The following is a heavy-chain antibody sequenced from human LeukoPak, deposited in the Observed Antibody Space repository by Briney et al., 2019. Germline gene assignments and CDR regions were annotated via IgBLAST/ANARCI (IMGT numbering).Heavy chain of an antibody. J-gene: IGHJ4*02. D-gene: IGHD3-16*01. V-gene: IGHV4-34*01. CDR1: GGSFSGYY. CDR3: ARVILGLRLDY. CDR2: INHSGST. Sequence: SETLSLTCAVYGGSFSGYYWSWIRQPPGKGLEWIGEINHSGSTNYNPSLKSRVTTSVDTSKNQFSLKLSSVTAADTAVYYCARVILGLRLDYWGQGTLVTVSS.